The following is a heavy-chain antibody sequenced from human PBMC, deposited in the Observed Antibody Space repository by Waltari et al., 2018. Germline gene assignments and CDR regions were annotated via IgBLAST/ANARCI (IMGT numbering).Heavy chain of an antibody. CDR2: INGDGSAK. Sequence: EVQLVESGGNLVQPGGSLRLACVASGFTVSNHYMMWVRQAPGKGLEWVANINGDGSAKNYMDSVRGRFTISRDNAKNSVYMQLNSLRDDDTAVYYCVRDGLIHAADYWGQGTLVSVSS. V-gene: IGHV3-7*01. CDR1: GFTVSNHY. CDR3: VRDGLIHAADY. D-gene: IGHD2-15*01. J-gene: IGHJ4*02.